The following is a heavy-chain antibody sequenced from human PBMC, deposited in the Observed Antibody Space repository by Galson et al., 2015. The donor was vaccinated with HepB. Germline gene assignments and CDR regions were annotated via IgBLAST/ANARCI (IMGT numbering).Heavy chain of an antibody. J-gene: IGHJ2*01. D-gene: IGHD3-22*01. CDR1: GGTFSSYA. CDR3: AAPYDSSGPAPYDGFGL. V-gene: IGHV1-69*13. Sequence: SVKVSCKASGGTFSSYAISWVRQAPGQGLEWMGGIIPIFGTANYAQKFQGRVTITADESTSTAYMELSSLRSEDTAVYYCAAPYDSSGPAPYDGFGLWGRGTLVTVSS. CDR2: IIPIFGTA.